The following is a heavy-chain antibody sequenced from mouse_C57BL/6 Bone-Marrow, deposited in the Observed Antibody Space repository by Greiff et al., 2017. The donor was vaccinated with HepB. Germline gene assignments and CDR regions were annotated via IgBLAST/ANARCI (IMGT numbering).Heavy chain of an antibody. CDR1: GYTFTDYE. CDR2: IDPETGGT. CDR3: TREEDYYGNYDFDY. Sequence: VKLMESGAELVRPGASVTLSCKASGYTFTDYEMHWVKQTPVHGLEWIGAIDPETGGTAYNQKFKGKAILTADKSSSTAYMELRSLTSEDSAVYYCTREEDYYGNYDFDYWGQGTTLTVSS. D-gene: IGHD2-1*01. V-gene: IGHV1-15*01. J-gene: IGHJ2*01.